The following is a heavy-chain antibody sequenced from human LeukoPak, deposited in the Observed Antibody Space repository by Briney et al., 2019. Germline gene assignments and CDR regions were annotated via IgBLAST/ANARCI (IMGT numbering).Heavy chain of an antibody. CDR1: GFTFSSYA. Sequence: GGSLRLSCAASGFTFSSYAMHWVRQAPGKGLEWVAVIWYDGSNKYYADSVKGRFTISSDNSKNTLYLQMNSLRAEDTAVYYCARETNYGGNSFDPWGQGTLVTVSS. J-gene: IGHJ5*02. CDR3: ARETNYGGNSFDP. D-gene: IGHD4-23*01. V-gene: IGHV3-33*08. CDR2: IWYDGSNK.